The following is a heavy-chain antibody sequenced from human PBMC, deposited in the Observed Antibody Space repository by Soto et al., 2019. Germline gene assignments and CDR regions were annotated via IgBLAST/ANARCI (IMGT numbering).Heavy chain of an antibody. V-gene: IGHV3-15*07. CDR3: TTSYYYDSSGYLEFDY. CDR2: IKSKTDGGTT. Sequence: GGGVRLSCAAAGFTFSNAWVNWVRQAPGKGLEWVGRIKSKTDGGTTDYAAPVKGRFTISRDDSKNTLYLQMNSLKTEDTAVYYCTTSYYYDSSGYLEFDYWGQGTLVTVSS. J-gene: IGHJ4*02. D-gene: IGHD3-22*01. CDR1: GFTFSNAW.